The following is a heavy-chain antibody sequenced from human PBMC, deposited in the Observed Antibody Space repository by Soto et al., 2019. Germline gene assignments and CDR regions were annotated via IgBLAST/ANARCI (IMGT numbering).Heavy chain of an antibody. CDR2: IYHSGST. CDR1: GGSISSSHW. J-gene: IGHJ4*02. D-gene: IGHD4-17*01. V-gene: IGHV4-4*02. CDR3: ARSMTTLVTLDY. Sequence: SETLSLTCAVSGGSISSSHWGSWVRQPPGKGLEWIGEIYHSGSTNYNPSLKSRVTISVDKSKNQFSLKLSSVTAADTAVYYCARSMTTLVTLDYWGQGTLVTVSS.